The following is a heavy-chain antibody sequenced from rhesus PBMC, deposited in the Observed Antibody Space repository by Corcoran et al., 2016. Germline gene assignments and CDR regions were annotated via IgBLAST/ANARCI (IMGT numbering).Heavy chain of an antibody. V-gene: IGHV4-93*01. CDR3: ARGSSSGWSSYGLDS. CDR1: GVSIRSPYW. CDR2: MCRSGERT. Sequence: QVQLQESGPGLVKPSETLSLTCTVSGVSIRSPYWWGWIRPSPGRGLEWIGAMCRSGERTLYTPSLKTRVTISKDTSKNQFTLTLNSVTAADTAVYYCARGSSSGWSSYGLDSWGHGVVVTVSS. D-gene: IGHD6S26*01. J-gene: IGHJ6*01.